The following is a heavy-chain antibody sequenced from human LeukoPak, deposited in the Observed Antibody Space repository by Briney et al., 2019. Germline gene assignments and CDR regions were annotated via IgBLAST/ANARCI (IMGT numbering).Heavy chain of an antibody. CDR3: AKKWGVGTTTLDYFDY. V-gene: IGHV3-23*01. J-gene: IGHJ4*02. Sequence: GGSLRLSCVASGFSFGGYAMSWVRQAPGKGLEWVSGISGSAGSTYYADSVKGRFTISRDNSKNTLYLQMNSLTDDDTAVYYCAKKWGVGTTTLDYFDYWGQGTLVTVSS. CDR2: ISGSAGST. CDR1: GFSFGGYA. D-gene: IGHD1-26*01.